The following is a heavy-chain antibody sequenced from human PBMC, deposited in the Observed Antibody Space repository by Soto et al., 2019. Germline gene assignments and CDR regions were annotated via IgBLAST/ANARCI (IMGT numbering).Heavy chain of an antibody. CDR1: GGSISSSSYY. D-gene: IGHD3-22*01. Sequence: QLQLQESGPGLVKPSETLSLTCTVSGGSISSSSYYWGWIRQPPGKGLEWIGSIYYSGSTYYNPSLKSRVTISVDTSKNQFSLKLSSVTAADTAVYYCARNPPHYYDSSKRGDYFDYWGQGTLVTVSS. CDR2: IYYSGST. V-gene: IGHV4-39*01. CDR3: ARNPPHYYDSSKRGDYFDY. J-gene: IGHJ4*02.